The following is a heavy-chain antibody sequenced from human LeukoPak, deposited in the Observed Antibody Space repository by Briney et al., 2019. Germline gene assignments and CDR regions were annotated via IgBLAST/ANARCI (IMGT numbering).Heavy chain of an antibody. Sequence: GGSLRLSCAASGFTFRSYAMSWVRQAPGKGLEWVSTISGSDGSTYYADSVKGRFTISRDNSKNTLYLQMNSLRAEDTAVYYCAKLPLWFGELLSLYFDYWGQGTLVTVSS. CDR3: AKLPLWFGELLSLYFDY. J-gene: IGHJ4*02. V-gene: IGHV3-23*01. CDR2: ISGSDGST. CDR1: GFTFRSYA. D-gene: IGHD3-10*01.